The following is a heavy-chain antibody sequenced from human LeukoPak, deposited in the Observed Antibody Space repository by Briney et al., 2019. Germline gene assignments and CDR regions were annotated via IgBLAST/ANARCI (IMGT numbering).Heavy chain of an antibody. Sequence: ESGPTQVNPTQTLTLTCTVAGFALTSSEVAVCWIRHPPGKALEWLANIYWDDDKRYSPSLKSRLTITKDTSKNKVVLTIANMDPVDTATYYCAHREVRTYAYWGQGPLVTVSS. CDR1: GFALTSSEVA. V-gene: IGHV2-5*02. CDR3: AHREVRTYAY. D-gene: IGHD2-2*01. J-gene: IGHJ4*02. CDR2: IYWDDDK.